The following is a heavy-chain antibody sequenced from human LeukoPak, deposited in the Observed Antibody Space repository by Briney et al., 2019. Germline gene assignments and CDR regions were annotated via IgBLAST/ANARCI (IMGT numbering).Heavy chain of an antibody. CDR3: ARGSRRLADFHY. Sequence: SETLSLTCTVSGDSISSSDYYWGWIRQPPGKGLGWIGTISYSGSTYYNPSLQSRVTISVDTSKNQFSLELSSVTDADTAVYYCARGSRRLADFHYWGQGTLVTVSS. V-gene: IGHV4-39*01. J-gene: IGHJ4*02. CDR1: GDSISSSDYY. D-gene: IGHD1-26*01. CDR2: ISYSGST.